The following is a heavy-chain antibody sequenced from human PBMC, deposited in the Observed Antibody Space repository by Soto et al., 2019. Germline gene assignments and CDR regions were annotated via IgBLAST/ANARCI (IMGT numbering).Heavy chain of an antibody. CDR3: ARARDGDNVLYEPT. V-gene: IGHV3-53*01. Sequence: GGSLRLSCAASEFTVSNNYMSWVRQAPGKGLEWVSVIYSGGRTDYADSVKGRFTISRDSSKNTLYLQMNNLRAEDTAVYYCARARDGDNVLYEPTWGQGTLVTVSS. D-gene: IGHD5-12*01. CDR2: IYSGGRT. CDR1: EFTVSNNY. J-gene: IGHJ4*02.